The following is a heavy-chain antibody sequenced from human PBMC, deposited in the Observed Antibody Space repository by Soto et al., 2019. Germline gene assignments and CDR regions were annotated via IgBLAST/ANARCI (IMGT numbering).Heavy chain of an antibody. CDR2: INSGGRT. J-gene: IGHJ4*02. V-gene: IGHV3-23*01. CDR3: AKDLRPDGVWDFDY. D-gene: IGHD4-17*01. CDR1: GFTFSSYT. Sequence: EVQLLESGGDLVQPGGSLRLSCAASGFTFSSYTMTWVRQAPGKGLEWVSGINSGGRTYYADSVKGRFTISSHDSKNTLYLQIISLRAEDTAVYYCAKDLRPDGVWDFDYWGQGTLVTVSS.